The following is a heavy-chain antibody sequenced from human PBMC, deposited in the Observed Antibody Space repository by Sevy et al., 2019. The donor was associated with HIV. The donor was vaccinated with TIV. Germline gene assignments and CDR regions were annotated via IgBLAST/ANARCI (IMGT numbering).Heavy chain of an antibody. J-gene: IGHJ4*02. CDR3: VRDGWNY. D-gene: IGHD2-15*01. CDR1: GFTFSTST. V-gene: IGHV3-21*01. CDR2: LTSSGSYI. Sequence: GGSLRLSCAASGFTFSTSTMNWVRQAPGKGLEWVSLLTSSGSYILYADSVKGRFPISRDNAKNSVFLQMNSLRVEDTAVYYCVRDGWNYWGQGTLVTVSS.